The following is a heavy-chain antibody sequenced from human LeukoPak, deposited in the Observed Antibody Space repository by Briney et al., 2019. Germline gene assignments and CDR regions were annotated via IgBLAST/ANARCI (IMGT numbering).Heavy chain of an antibody. D-gene: IGHD1-7*01. CDR3: ARRRLGGNWNSKEGAWFDP. CDR1: GGSFSGYY. Sequence: PSETLSLTCAVYGGSFSGYYRSWIRQPPGKGLEWIGEINHSGSTNHNPSLKRRVTISVDTSKNQFSLKLSSVTAADTAVYYCARRRLGGNWNSKEGAWFDPWGQGTLVTVSS. V-gene: IGHV4-34*01. J-gene: IGHJ5*02. CDR2: INHSGST.